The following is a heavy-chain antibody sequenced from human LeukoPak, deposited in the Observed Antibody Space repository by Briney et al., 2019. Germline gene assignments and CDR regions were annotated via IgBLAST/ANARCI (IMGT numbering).Heavy chain of an antibody. CDR3: ARLGYDSGGYYPFDY. Sequence: PGGSLRLSCAASGFTFSNYWMHWVRQGSGKGLAWVSRINSDGSTTNYADSVKGRFTISRDNAKNTLFLQMNSLRAEDTAVYYCARLGYDSGGYYPFDYWGQGTLVTVSS. CDR1: GFTFSNYW. D-gene: IGHD3-22*01. J-gene: IGHJ4*02. V-gene: IGHV3-74*01. CDR2: INSDGSTT.